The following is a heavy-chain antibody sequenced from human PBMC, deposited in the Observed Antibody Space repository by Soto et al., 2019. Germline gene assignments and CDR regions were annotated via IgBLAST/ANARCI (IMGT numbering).Heavy chain of an antibody. J-gene: IGHJ4*02. CDR1: GFTFSSYS. Sequence: RLSCAASGFTFSSYSMNWVRQAPGKGLEWVSSISSSSSYIHYADSVKGRFTISRDNAKNSLYLQMNSLRAEDTAVYYCARDGGRYCSGGSCYSRYYFDYWGQGTLVTVSS. V-gene: IGHV3-21*01. D-gene: IGHD2-15*01. CDR3: ARDGGRYCSGGSCYSRYYFDY. CDR2: ISSSSSYI.